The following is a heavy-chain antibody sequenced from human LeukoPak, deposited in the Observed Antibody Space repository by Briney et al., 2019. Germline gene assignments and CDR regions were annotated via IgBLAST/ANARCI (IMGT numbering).Heavy chain of an antibody. V-gene: IGHV3-30*04. CDR2: ISYDGSNK. CDR3: AKTGVATSYYFDY. CDR1: GFTFSSYA. J-gene: IGHJ4*02. D-gene: IGHD5-12*01. Sequence: GRSLRLSCAASGFTFSSYAMHWVRQAPGKGLEWVAVISYDGSNKYYADSVKGRFTISRDNSKNTLYLQMNSLRAEDTAVYYCAKTGVATSYYFDYWGQGTLVTVSS.